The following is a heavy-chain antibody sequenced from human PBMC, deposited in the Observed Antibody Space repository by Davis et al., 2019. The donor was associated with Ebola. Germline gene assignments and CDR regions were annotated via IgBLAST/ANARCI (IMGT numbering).Heavy chain of an antibody. J-gene: IGHJ6*02. V-gene: IGHV3-23*01. D-gene: IGHD1-26*01. CDR3: ARDDRGWDLIQGYYGMDV. Sequence: PGGSLRLSCEASGFSFSNYAMSWVRQAPGRGLEWVSGISGSGGSTYDADSVKGRFTISRDNSKNTLYLQMNSLRAEGTAVYYCARDDRGWDLIQGYYGMDVWGQGTTVTVSS. CDR1: GFSFSNYA. CDR2: ISGSGGST.